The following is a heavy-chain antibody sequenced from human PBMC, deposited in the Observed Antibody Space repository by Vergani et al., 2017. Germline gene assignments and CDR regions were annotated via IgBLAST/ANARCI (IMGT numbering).Heavy chain of an antibody. CDR1: GFTFSSYG. D-gene: IGHD3-10*01. V-gene: IGHV3-30*18. CDR3: ANIPGVWFGDREGGFDY. Sequence: QVQLVESGGGVVQPGGSLRLSCAASGFTFSSYGMHWVRQAPGKGLEWVATISYDGTYEYYIESVKGRFTISRDNFKNTLSLQMNSLRPEDTALYYCANIPGVWFGDREGGFDYWGLGTLVTVSS. J-gene: IGHJ4*02. CDR2: ISYDGTYE.